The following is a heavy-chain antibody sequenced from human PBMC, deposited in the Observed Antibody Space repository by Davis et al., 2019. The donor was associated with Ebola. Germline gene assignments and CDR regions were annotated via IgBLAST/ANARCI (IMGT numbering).Heavy chain of an antibody. CDR3: ARDGIVVGFMDV. J-gene: IGHJ6*02. D-gene: IGHD2-15*01. Sequence: ASVKVSCKASGGTFSSYAISWVRQAPGQGLEWMGWISAYNGNTNYAQKLQGRVTMTTDTSTSTAYMELRSLRSDDTAVYYCARDGIVVGFMDVWGQGTTVTVSS. V-gene: IGHV1-18*01. CDR2: ISAYNGNT. CDR1: GGTFSSYA.